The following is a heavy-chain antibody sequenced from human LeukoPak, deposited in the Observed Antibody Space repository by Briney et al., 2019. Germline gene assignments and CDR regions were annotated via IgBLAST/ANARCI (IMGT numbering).Heavy chain of an antibody. D-gene: IGHD3-3*01. CDR2: ISTSSSDI. CDR1: GFTFSSYS. Sequence: PGGSLRLSCAASGFTFSSYSINWVRQAPGKGLEWVSSISTSSSDIYYADSVKGRFTISRDNAKNSLYLQMNSLRAEDTAVYYCARDSNYNFWSGLGHYFDYWGQGTLVTVSS. J-gene: IGHJ4*02. CDR3: ARDSNYNFWSGLGHYFDY. V-gene: IGHV3-21*06.